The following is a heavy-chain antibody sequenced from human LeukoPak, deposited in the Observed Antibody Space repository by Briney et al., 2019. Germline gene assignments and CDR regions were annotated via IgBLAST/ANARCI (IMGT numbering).Heavy chain of an antibody. Sequence: GGSLRLSCAASGFTFSSYGMHWVRQAPGKGLEWVAVISYDGSNKYYADSVKGRFTIPRDNSKNALYLQMNSLRAEDTAVYYCARDMDYWGQGTLVTVSS. CDR3: ARDMDY. CDR2: ISYDGSNK. CDR1: GFTFSSYG. V-gene: IGHV3-30*03. J-gene: IGHJ4*02.